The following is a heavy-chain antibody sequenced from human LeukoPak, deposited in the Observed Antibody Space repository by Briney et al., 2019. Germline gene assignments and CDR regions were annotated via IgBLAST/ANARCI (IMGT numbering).Heavy chain of an antibody. V-gene: IGHV7-4-1*02. CDR1: GYTFTGYY. D-gene: IGHD6-13*01. CDR3: ARVSIAAAGTRFDY. Sequence: ASVKVSCKASGYTFTGYYMHWVRQAPGQGLEWMGWINTNTGNPTYAQGFTGRFVFSLDTSVSTAYLQISSLKAEDTAVYYCARVSIAAAGTRFDYWGQGTLVTVSS. J-gene: IGHJ4*02. CDR2: INTNTGNP.